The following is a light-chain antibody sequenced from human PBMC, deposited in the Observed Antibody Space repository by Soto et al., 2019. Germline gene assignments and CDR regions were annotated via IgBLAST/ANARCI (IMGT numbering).Light chain of an antibody. CDR3: MQALESPPT. CDR1: QSLLNRNGQNC. CDR2: MGF. J-gene: IGKJ4*01. V-gene: IGKV2-28*01. Sequence: DIVMTQSPLSLPVTPGEPASISCRSSQSLLNRNGQNCLDWYLQKPGQSPQLLIHMGFIRASGGPDRFSGSGSGKYFTLTISRVEAEDVGVYYCMQALESPPTFGGGTKVEIK.